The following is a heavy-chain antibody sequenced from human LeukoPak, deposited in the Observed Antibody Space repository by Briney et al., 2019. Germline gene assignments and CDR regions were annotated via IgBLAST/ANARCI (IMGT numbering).Heavy chain of an antibody. Sequence: ASVKVSCKASGYTFTSYDINWVRQATGQGLEWMGWMNPNSGNTGYAQKFQGRVTMTRDTSTSTVYMELSSLRSEDTAVYYCARDPPYYDFWSGMDVWGQGTTVTVSS. CDR1: GYTFTSYD. CDR3: ARDPPYYDFWSGMDV. J-gene: IGHJ6*02. D-gene: IGHD3-3*01. V-gene: IGHV1-8*01. CDR2: MNPNSGNT.